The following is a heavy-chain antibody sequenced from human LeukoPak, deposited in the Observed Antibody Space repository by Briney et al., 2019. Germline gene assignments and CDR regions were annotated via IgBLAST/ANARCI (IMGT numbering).Heavy chain of an antibody. CDR1: GYTFTAYY. J-gene: IGHJ4*02. Sequence: ASEKVSCKASGYTFTAYYMHWVRQAPGQGLDWVGWINPNSGGTNYAQKFQGRVTMTRDTSISTVYMELSRLRSDDTAVYYCARDFPSSGWYHPFDYWGQGILVTVSS. CDR3: ARDFPSSGWYHPFDY. CDR2: INPNSGGT. D-gene: IGHD6-19*01. V-gene: IGHV1-2*02.